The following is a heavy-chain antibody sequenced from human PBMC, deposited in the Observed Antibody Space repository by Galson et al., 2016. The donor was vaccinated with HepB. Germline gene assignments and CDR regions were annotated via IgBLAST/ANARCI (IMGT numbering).Heavy chain of an antibody. V-gene: IGHV4-39*01. Sequence: SETLSLTCTVSGGSVSSYSYYWGWIRQPPGKGLEWIGSIYYTGSTHYSPSLKSRVAISVDLSKNQFSLRLSAVTAADTAVYYCARHSGYDFKDAFDIWGQGTMVIVSS. D-gene: IGHD5-12*01. CDR1: GGSVSSYSYY. CDR2: IYYTGST. CDR3: ARHSGYDFKDAFDI. J-gene: IGHJ3*02.